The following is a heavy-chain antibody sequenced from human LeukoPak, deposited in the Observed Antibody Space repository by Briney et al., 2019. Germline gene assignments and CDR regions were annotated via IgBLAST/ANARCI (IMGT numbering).Heavy chain of an antibody. CDR2: ISVSGSST. V-gene: IGHV3-23*01. J-gene: IGHJ3*02. Sequence: PGGSLRLSCTASGFNVSSKYMNWVRQAPGKGLEWVSVISVSGSSTYYADSVKGRFTISRDSSKSTLYLQMNSLRAEDTAIYYCAKNHDSNGYHTDDAFDIWGQGTMVTVSS. D-gene: IGHD3-22*01. CDR1: GFNVSSKY. CDR3: AKNHDSNGYHTDDAFDI.